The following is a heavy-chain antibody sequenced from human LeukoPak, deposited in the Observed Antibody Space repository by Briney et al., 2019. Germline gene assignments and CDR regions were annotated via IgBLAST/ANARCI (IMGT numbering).Heavy chain of an antibody. J-gene: IGHJ3*02. D-gene: IGHD5-12*01. CDR3: ARGDYHPPDSGYNYTDAFDI. V-gene: IGHV3-11*01. Sequence: GGSLRLSCAASGFTFSDYYMNWIRQAPGKGLEWVSYVSRTGSTIYYADSVKGRFTISRDNAKNSLYLQMNSLRAEDTAVYYCARGDYHPPDSGYNYTDAFDIWGQGTTVTVSS. CDR1: GFTFSDYY. CDR2: VSRTGSTI.